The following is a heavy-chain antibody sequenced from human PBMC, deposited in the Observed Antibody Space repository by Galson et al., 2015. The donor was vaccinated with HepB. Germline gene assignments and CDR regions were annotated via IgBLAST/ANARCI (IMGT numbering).Heavy chain of an antibody. CDR2: IWYDGSNQ. V-gene: IGHV3-33*08. Sequence: SLRLSCAASGFTFSNYAMNWVRQAPGKGLEWVALIWYDGSNQYYADSVKGRFTISRDNSKNTLYLQMNSLRADDTAVYYCARELLWFEKLYYFDYWGQGTLVTVSS. CDR3: ARELLWFEKLYYFDY. CDR1: GFTFSNYA. D-gene: IGHD3-10*01. J-gene: IGHJ4*02.